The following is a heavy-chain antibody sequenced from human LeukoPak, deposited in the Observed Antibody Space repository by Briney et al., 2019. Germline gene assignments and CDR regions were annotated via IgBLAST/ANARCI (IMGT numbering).Heavy chain of an antibody. V-gene: IGHV4-4*07. CDR3: ARDRKLTGYYAPWFDP. CDR2: IYTSGST. CDR1: GGSISSYY. D-gene: IGHD3-9*01. Sequence: SETPSLTCTVSGGSISSYYWGWIRQPAGQGLEWIGRIYTSGSTNYNPSLKSRVTMSVDTSKNQFSLKLSSVTAADTAVYYCARDRKLTGYYAPWFDPWGQGTLVTVSS. J-gene: IGHJ5*02.